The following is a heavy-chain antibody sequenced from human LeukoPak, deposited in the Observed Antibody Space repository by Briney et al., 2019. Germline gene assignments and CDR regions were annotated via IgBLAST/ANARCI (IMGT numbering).Heavy chain of an antibody. D-gene: IGHD4-17*01. CDR3: ARGTITTVTDS. CDR1: GGSITSSNW. V-gene: IGHV4-4*02. Sequence: SGTLSLTCAISGGSITSSNWWTWVRQPPGKGLEWVGEIYLRGNTNYNPSLESRVSISVDGSKTQLSLRLESVTAADTAVYYCARGTITTVTDSWGPGTLVTVSS. J-gene: IGHJ4*02. CDR2: IYLRGNT.